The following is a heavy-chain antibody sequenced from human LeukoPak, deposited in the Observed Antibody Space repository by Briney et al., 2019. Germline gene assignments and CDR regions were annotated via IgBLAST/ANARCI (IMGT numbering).Heavy chain of an antibody. CDR3: AREWLGDL. Sequence: PGGSLRLSCAASGFSSSSYTVNWVRQAPGKGLEWVSSIGSSGYIYYADSVKGRFTISRDNAKNSLYPQMNSLRAEDTAFYYCAREWLGDLWGQGTLVTVSS. CDR1: GFSSSSYT. V-gene: IGHV3-21*06. D-gene: IGHD3-10*01. J-gene: IGHJ4*02. CDR2: IGSSGYI.